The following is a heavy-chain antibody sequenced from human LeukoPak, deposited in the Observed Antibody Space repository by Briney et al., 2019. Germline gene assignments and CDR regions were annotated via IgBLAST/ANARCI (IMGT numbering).Heavy chain of an antibody. V-gene: IGHV3-33*01. Sequence: GKSLRLSCVSSGFSFSSFGMHWVRQAPGKGLEWVAGVWFDGSNENYAEFVKGRCTISRDNSKNTLYLEITGLRAEDSALYYCAREGGGICSGFSCPGVDYWGRRTLVTVSS. J-gene: IGHJ4*02. D-gene: IGHD2-15*01. CDR2: VWFDGSNE. CDR1: GFSFSSFG. CDR3: AREGGGICSGFSCPGVDY.